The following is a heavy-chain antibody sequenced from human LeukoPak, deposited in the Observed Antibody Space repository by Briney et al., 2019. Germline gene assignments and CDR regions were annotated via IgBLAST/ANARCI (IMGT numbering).Heavy chain of an antibody. CDR2: ISNDGGGT. Sequence: PGGSLRLSRAASGFIFNNYGLIWVRQAPGKGLEWVSAISNDGGGTQYADFVEGRFTISRDNSKNTLFLQMSSLRAEDTALYYCAKGSSGYFADLWGQGTLVTVSS. D-gene: IGHD3-22*01. J-gene: IGHJ5*02. CDR3: AKGSSGYFADL. V-gene: IGHV3-23*01. CDR1: GFIFNNYG.